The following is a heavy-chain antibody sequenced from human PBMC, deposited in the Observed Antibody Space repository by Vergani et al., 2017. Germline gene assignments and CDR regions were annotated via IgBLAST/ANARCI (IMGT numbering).Heavy chain of an antibody. V-gene: IGHV1-46*01. D-gene: IGHD3-3*01. CDR1: GYTFTSYY. CDR3: AGQHVEWLLVGPYYYYYYMDV. Sequence: QVQLVQSGAEVKKPGASVKVSCKASGYTFTSYYMHWVRQAPGQGLEWMGIINPSGGSTSYAQKLQGRVTMTTDTSTSTAYMELRSLRSDDTVVYYCAGQHVEWLLVGPYYYYYYMDVWGKGTTVTVSS. J-gene: IGHJ6*03. CDR2: INPSGGST.